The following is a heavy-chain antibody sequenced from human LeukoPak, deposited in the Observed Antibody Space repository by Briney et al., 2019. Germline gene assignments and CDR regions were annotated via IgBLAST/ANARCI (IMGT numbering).Heavy chain of an antibody. CDR2: FYYSGST. CDR3: ARHVHNREFNY. CDR1: GGSISSSGYY. V-gene: IGHV4-39*01. D-gene: IGHD2/OR15-2a*01. Sequence: SETLSLTCTVSGGSISSSGYYWGWIRQAPGKGLEWIGTFYYSGSTYHNPSLMSRVTISADTSKNQFSLRLSSVTAADTAVYYCARHVHNREFNYWGQGTLVTVSS. J-gene: IGHJ4*02.